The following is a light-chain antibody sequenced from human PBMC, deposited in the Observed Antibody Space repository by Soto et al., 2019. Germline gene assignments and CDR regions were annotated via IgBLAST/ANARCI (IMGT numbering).Light chain of an antibody. CDR1: QDISNY. CDR2: GAS. Sequence: DIQMTQSPSSLSASVGDRVTITCRARQDISNYLAWYQQKPGKVPNLLIYGASTLQSGVPSRFSGGGSGTDFTLTISRLPTEDVATYYLQKYNRPPQTFGQGNRVEIK. V-gene: IGKV1-27*01. J-gene: IGKJ1*01. CDR3: QKYNRPPQT.